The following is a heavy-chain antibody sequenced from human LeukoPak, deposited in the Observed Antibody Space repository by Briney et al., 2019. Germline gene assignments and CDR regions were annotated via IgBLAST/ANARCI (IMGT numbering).Heavy chain of an antibody. J-gene: IGHJ4*02. V-gene: IGHV3-23*01. CDR2: ISPSGGTT. CDR1: GFTFSSYS. Sequence: GGSLRLSCAASGFTFSSYSMNWVRQAPGKGLEWVAGISPSGGTTYYADPVRGRFTISRDNAKNTLDLQMDSLRAEDTAIYFCAKDFVGVLPETFDHWGQGTLVTVSS. CDR3: AKDFVGVLPETFDH. D-gene: IGHD1-26*01.